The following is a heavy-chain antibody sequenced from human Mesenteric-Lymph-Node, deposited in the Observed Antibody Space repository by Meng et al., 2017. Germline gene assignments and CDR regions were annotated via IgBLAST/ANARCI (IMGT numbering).Heavy chain of an antibody. V-gene: IGHV4-34*01. J-gene: IGHJ6*02. D-gene: IGHD1-1*01. CDR2: INHSGST. Sequence: GSLRLSCAVYGGSFSAIRQPPGKGLEWIGEINHSGSTNYNPSLKSRVTISVDKSKNQFSLKLSSVTAAGTAVYYCARGWGEGTFFNYYGMDVWGQGTTVTVSS. CDR3: ARGWGEGTFFNYYGMDV. CDR1: GGSFSA.